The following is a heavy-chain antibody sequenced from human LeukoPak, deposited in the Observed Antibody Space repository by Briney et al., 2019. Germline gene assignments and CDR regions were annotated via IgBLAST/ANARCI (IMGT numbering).Heavy chain of an antibody. D-gene: IGHD5-18*01. J-gene: IGHJ4*02. CDR1: GFTFSSYE. CDR2: ISSSGSTI. V-gene: IGHV3-48*03. Sequence: PGGSLRLSCAASGFTFSSYEMNWVRQAPGKGLEWVSYISSSGSTIYYADSVMGRFTISRDNAKNSLYLQMNSLRAEGTAVYYCARPGYSYGFIASTEAHYWGQGTLVTVSS. CDR3: ARPGYSYGFIASTEAHY.